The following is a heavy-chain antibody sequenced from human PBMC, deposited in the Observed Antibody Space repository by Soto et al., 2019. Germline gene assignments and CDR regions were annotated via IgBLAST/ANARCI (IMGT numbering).Heavy chain of an antibody. V-gene: IGHV3-21*01. CDR2: ISSSGAYA. CDR1: TNYS. Sequence: EVQVMESGGGLVHPGDSLRLSCTAFTNYSVNWVRQAPGKGLEWVSSISSSGAYAYYADLVRGRFTISRDNAKNSVDLQMNSLRAEDTAVYYCVRGYGDYEGFQYWGQGTRVTVSS. CDR3: VRGYGDYEGFQY. J-gene: IGHJ4*02. D-gene: IGHD4-17*01.